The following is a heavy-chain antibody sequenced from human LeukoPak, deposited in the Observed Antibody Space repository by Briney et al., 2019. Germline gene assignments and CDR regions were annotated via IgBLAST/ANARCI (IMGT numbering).Heavy chain of an antibody. D-gene: IGHD3-3*02. Sequence: GGSLRLSCAASGFTFRTYAMSWVRQAPGKGLEWVSTITGSGTNTYYADSVKGRFTISRDNSKDTLSPQMNGLRAEDTAAYYCAKAISLGAFDVWGQGTMVTVSS. CDR1: GFTFRTYA. J-gene: IGHJ3*01. CDR2: ITGSGTNT. V-gene: IGHV3-23*01. CDR3: AKAISLGAFDV.